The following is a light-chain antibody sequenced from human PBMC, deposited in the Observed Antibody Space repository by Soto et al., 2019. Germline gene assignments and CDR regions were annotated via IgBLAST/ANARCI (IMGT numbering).Light chain of an antibody. V-gene: IGKV3-20*01. J-gene: IGKJ1*01. CDR2: GAS. CDR3: QQYGSSGT. CDR1: QSVSNNY. Sequence: EIVLTHSACTLSLSPGERATLSCRASQSVSNNYLAWYQQKPGQAPRLLIYGASNRATGIPDRFSGSGSGTDFTLTISRLEPEDFAVYYCQQYGSSGTFGQGTKVDIK.